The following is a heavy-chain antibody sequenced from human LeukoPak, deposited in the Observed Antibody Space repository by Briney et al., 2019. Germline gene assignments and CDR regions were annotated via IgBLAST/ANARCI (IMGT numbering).Heavy chain of an antibody. Sequence: PGGSLRLSCAASGFTFSSYWMSWVRQAPGKGLEWVASIKHDGGEKYYVDSMRGRFTISRDNAKNSLYLQMNSLRAEDTAVYFCARSSWYVPNYWGQGTLVTVSS. J-gene: IGHJ4*02. CDR3: ARSSWYVPNY. CDR2: IKHDGGEK. V-gene: IGHV3-7*04. D-gene: IGHD6-13*01. CDR1: GFTFSSYW.